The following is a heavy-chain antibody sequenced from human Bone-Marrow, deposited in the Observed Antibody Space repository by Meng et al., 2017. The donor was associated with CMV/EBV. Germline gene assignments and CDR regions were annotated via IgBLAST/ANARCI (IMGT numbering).Heavy chain of an antibody. Sequence: ASVKVSCKASGGTFSSYYMHWVRQAPGQGLEWMGWINPNSGGTNYAQKFQGRVTMTRDTSISTAYMELSRLRSDDTAVYYCARDRALERRGQPDYWGQGTLVTVSS. CDR1: GGTFSSYY. V-gene: IGHV1-2*02. CDR3: ARDRALERRGQPDY. J-gene: IGHJ4*02. D-gene: IGHD1-1*01. CDR2: INPNSGGT.